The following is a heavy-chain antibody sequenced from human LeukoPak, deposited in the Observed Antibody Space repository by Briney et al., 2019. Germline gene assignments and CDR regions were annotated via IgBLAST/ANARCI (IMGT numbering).Heavy chain of an antibody. CDR3: ARSASGYDYTGSPVGY. V-gene: IGHV5-51*01. CDR1: GYSFTSYW. Sequence: GESLKISCQGSGYSFTSYWIGWVRQMPGKGLEWMGIIYPGDSDTRYSPSFQGQVTISADKSISTAYLQWSSLKASDTAMYYCARSASGYDYTGSPVGYWGQGTLVTVSS. J-gene: IGHJ4*02. D-gene: IGHD5-12*01. CDR2: IYPGDSDT.